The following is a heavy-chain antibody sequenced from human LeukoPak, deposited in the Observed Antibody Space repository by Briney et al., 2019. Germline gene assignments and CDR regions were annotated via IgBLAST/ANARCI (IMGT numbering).Heavy chain of an antibody. Sequence: PSETLSLTCTVSGGSVSSTTSYWGWIRQPPGKGLEWIGSIYYSGSTHYNPSPKSRVTISVDTSKNQFSLKLSSVTAADTAVYYCARHWNIWASSSWLSRLGGLGYWGLGTLVTVSS. CDR2: IYYSGST. CDR3: ARHWNIWASSSWLSRLGGLGY. V-gene: IGHV4-39*01. CDR1: GGSVSSTTSY. J-gene: IGHJ4*02. D-gene: IGHD6-13*01.